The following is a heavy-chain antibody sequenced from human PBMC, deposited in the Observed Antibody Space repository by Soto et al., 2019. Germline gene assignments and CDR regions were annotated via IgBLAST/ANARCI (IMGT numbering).Heavy chain of an antibody. CDR2: IYYSGST. CDR1: GASISSYY. J-gene: IGHJ4*02. D-gene: IGHD4-17*01. CDR3: ARHRDYPFDY. V-gene: IGHV4-59*01. Sequence: SETLSLTCTVSGASISSYYWSWIRQPPGKGLEWIGYIYYSGSTNYNPSLKSRVTISVDTSKNQFSLKLSSVTAADTAVYYCARHRDYPFDYWGQGTLVTVSS.